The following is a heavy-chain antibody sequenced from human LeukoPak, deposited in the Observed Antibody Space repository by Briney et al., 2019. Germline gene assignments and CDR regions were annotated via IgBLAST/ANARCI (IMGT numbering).Heavy chain of an antibody. Sequence: GGSLRLSCAASGFTFSSYAMNWGRQAPGKGLEWVSLISGDGGSTYYADSVKGRFTISRDNSKNSLYLQMNSLRTEDTGLYYCAKSLEDYYDSSGNLLWGQRTPITVSS. D-gene: IGHD3-22*01. J-gene: IGHJ4*01. CDR3: AKSLEDYYDSSGNLL. CDR1: GFTFSSYA. V-gene: IGHV3-43*02. CDR2: ISGDGGST.